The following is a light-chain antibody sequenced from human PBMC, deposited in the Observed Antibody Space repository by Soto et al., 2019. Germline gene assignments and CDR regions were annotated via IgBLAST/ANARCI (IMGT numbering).Light chain of an antibody. J-gene: IGLJ1*01. CDR2: LNSDGSH. V-gene: IGLV4-69*01. CDR1: SGHSSYA. Sequence: QLVLTQSPSASASLGASVKLTCTMSSGHSSYAIAGHQQQPEKGTRYLMKLNSDGSHSKGDGIPDRFSGSSSGAERSLTISGLQSEDEADYYCQTWGTGIHYVFGTGTKLTVL. CDR3: QTWGTGIHYV.